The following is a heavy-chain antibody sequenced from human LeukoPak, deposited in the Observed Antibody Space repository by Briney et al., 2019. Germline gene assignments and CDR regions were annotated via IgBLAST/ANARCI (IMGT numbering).Heavy chain of an antibody. V-gene: IGHV1-2*06. D-gene: IGHD3-10*01. CDR2: INPNSGGT. CDR3: ARTGFLWFGESPGDY. CDR1: GYTFTGYY. Sequence: ASVKVSCKASGYTFTGYYMYWVRQAPGQGLEWMGRINPNSGGTNYAQKFQGRVTMTRDTSISTAYMELSRLRSDDTAVYYCARTGFLWFGESPGDYWGQGTVVTVSS. J-gene: IGHJ4*02.